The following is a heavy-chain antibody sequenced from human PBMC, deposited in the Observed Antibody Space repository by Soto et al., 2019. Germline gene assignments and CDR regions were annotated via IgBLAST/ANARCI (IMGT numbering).Heavy chain of an antibody. D-gene: IGHD6-6*01. CDR1: GGSISSGGSF. Sequence: QLQLQESGSGLVKPSQTLSLTCAVSGGSISSGGSFWSWIRQPPGKGLEWIGYIYHNGSTYYNPSLKSRVTISVDRSKNQFSLKLSSVTAADTAVYYCAGGIAARPLGYWGQGTLVTVSS. V-gene: IGHV4-30-2*01. CDR3: AGGIAARPLGY. CDR2: IYHNGST. J-gene: IGHJ4*02.